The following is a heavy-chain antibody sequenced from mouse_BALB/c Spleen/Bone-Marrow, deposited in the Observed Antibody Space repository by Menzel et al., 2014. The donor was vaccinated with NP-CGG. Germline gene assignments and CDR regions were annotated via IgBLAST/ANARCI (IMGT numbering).Heavy chain of an antibody. CDR3: ARSYYDGSSFAY. CDR2: INPSTGYT. V-gene: IGHV1-4*02. J-gene: IGHJ3*01. D-gene: IGHD1-1*01. Sequence: QVQLQQSAAELAKPGASVKMSCKASGYTFTSYRMHWVKQRPGQSLEWIGYINPSTGYTEYNQKFKDKATLTADKSSSTAYMQLSSLTSEDSAVYYCARSYYDGSSFAYWGQGTLVSVSA. CDR1: GYTFTSYR.